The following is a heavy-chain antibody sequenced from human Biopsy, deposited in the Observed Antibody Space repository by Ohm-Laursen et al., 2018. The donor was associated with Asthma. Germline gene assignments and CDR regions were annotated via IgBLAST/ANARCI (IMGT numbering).Heavy chain of an antibody. CDR2: VIAIYGTT. J-gene: IGHJ6*02. Sequence: GSSVKVSCKAHGDILRSFGINRVRKSPGQGLEWMGGVIAIYGTTHTAQKFQGRVTITADASTSTAYMELTSLRKEDTAVYYCARGGYYDERRLHNGLDVWGQGTTVTVSS. D-gene: IGHD1-26*01. CDR1: GDILRSFG. V-gene: IGHV1-69*01. CDR3: ARGGYYDERRLHNGLDV.